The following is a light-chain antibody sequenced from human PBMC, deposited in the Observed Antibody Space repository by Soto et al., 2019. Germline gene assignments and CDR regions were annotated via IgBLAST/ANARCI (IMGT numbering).Light chain of an antibody. V-gene: IGLV2-23*02. J-gene: IGLJ2*01. CDR1: SSDVGTYNL. CDR2: EVN. Sequence: QSALTQPASVSGSPGQSITISCTGTSSDVGTYNLVSWYQQHPGKAPKLIIFEVNARPSGVSHRFSGSKSGSTASLTISGLQAEDEADYYCCSYAGSSTSVFGGGTKVTVL. CDR3: CSYAGSSTSV.